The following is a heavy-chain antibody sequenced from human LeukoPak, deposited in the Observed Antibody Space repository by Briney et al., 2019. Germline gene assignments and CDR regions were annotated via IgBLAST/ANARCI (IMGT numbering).Heavy chain of an antibody. D-gene: IGHD3-10*01. J-gene: IGHJ6*03. CDR1: GGSISSYY. CDR3: AKTLRDLFSSYYYYYMDV. Sequence: SETLSLTCTVSGGSISSYYWSWIRQPPGKGLEWIGYIYYSGSTNYNPSLKSRVTISVDTSKNQFSLKLSSVTAADTAVYYCAKTLRDLFSSYYYYYMDVWGKGTTVTVSS. V-gene: IGHV4-59*01. CDR2: IYYSGST.